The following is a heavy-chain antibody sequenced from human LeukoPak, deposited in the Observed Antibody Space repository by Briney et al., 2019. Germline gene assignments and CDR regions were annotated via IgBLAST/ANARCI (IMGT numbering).Heavy chain of an antibody. CDR1: GGTFSSYA. D-gene: IGHD4-17*01. CDR2: IIPIFGTA. CDR3: AKEKYGDYVGYYYYGMDV. V-gene: IGHV1-69*13. J-gene: IGHJ6*02. Sequence: SVNVSCKASGGTFSSYAISWVRQAPGQGLEWMGGIIPIFGTANYAQKFQGRVTITADESTSTAYMELSSLRSEDTAVYYCAKEKYGDYVGYYYYGMDVWGQGTTVTVSS.